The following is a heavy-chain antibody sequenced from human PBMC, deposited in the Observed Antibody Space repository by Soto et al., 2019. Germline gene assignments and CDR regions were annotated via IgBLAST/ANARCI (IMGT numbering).Heavy chain of an antibody. CDR2: MNPNSGNT. J-gene: IGHJ4*02. D-gene: IGHD4-17*01. CDR1: GYTFTSYD. Sequence: ASVKVSCKASGYTFTSYDINWVRQATGQGLEWMGWMNPNSGNTGYAQKFQGRVTMTRNTSISTAYMELSSLRSEDTAVYYCARHETLHGDYDYWGQGTLVTVSS. CDR3: ARHETLHGDYDY. V-gene: IGHV1-8*01.